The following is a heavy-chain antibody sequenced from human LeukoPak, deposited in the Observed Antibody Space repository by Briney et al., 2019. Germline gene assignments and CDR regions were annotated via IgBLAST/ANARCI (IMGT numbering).Heavy chain of an antibody. V-gene: IGHV1-69*13. CDR3: ARDAHSGSYYDFDY. CDR1: GGTFSSYA. D-gene: IGHD1-26*01. J-gene: IGHJ4*02. Sequence: ASVKVSCKASGGTFSSYAISWVRQAPGQGLEWMGGIIPIFGTANYAQKFQGRVTITADESTSTAYMELSSLRSEDTAVYYCARDAHSGSYYDFDYWGQGTLVTVSS. CDR2: IIPIFGTA.